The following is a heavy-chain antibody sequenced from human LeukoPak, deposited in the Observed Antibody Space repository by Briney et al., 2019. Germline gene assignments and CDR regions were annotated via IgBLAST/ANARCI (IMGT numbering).Heavy chain of an antibody. V-gene: IGHV3-21*01. CDR1: GFTFSSYS. Sequence: GGSLRLSCAASGFTFSSYSMSWVRQAPGKGLEWVSSISSGSTYIYYADSMKGRFTISRDNAKNSLYLQMNTLRAEDTAVYYCXXXRIXSGIYHDTFDIWGHGTMVTVSS. J-gene: IGHJ3*02. CDR2: ISSGSTYI. D-gene: IGHD1-26*01. CDR3: XXXRIXSGIYHDTFDI.